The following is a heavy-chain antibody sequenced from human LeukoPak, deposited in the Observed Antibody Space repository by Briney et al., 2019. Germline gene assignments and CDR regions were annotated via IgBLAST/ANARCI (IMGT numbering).Heavy chain of an antibody. D-gene: IGHD2-8*01. CDR3: AKGNGDFDH. CDR2: ISGSGGIT. CDR1: GFTFSSYA. Sequence: GGSLRLSCAASGFTFSSYAMSWVRQAPGKGLEWVSGISGSGGITHYADSVKGRFTISRDDSKNTLYLQMNSLRAEDTAVYFCAKGNGDFDHWGQGTLVTVSS. J-gene: IGHJ4*02. V-gene: IGHV3-23*01.